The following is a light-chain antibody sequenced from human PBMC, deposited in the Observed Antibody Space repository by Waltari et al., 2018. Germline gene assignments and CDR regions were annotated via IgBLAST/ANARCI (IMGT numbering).Light chain of an antibody. V-gene: IGKV3-20*01. CDR3: QQFDDSQWS. J-gene: IGKJ1*01. CDR2: GAS. CDR1: QSLRSNY. Sequence: EIVLTQSPDSLSLSPGERAILSCRASQSLRSNYFAWYRQRPGQAPRLLIYGASKRATGIPDRFSGGGSGTDFTLTINRLEPEDFAVYYCQQFDDSQWSFGQGTKVELK.